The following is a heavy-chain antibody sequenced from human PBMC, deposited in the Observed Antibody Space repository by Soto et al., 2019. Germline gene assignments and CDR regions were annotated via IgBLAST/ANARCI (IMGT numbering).Heavy chain of an antibody. V-gene: IGHV4-31*03. CDR1: GGSITTNGHY. D-gene: IGHD6-19*01. J-gene: IGHJ4*02. CDR2: IYYTGNR. CDR3: AREQWGFDS. Sequence: QVQLQESGPELVKPSQTLSLTCSVSGGSITTNGHYWTWIRQHPGQGLEWIAYIYYTGNRYLNPSRKSRLSISVDTSKNQFSLELRSVTAADTAVYYCAREQWGFDSWGQGTLVTVSS.